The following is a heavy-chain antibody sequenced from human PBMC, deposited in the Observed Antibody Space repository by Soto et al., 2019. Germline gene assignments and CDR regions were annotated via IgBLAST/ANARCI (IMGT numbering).Heavy chain of an antibody. J-gene: IGHJ6*02. D-gene: IGHD2-15*01. CDR2: LVVGTGNT. CDR3: ATGAYCSGGSCSDYYYYYYGMDL. CDR1: GFTFRSSA. Sequence: GVSVKVSCKTSGFTFRSSAVQWVRQARGQRLEWIGWLVVGTGNTNYAQKFQQRVTISSDRSTNTVSMELSSLTSEDTAVYYCATGAYCSGGSCSDYYYYYYGMDLWGQGTTVTVSS. V-gene: IGHV1-58*01.